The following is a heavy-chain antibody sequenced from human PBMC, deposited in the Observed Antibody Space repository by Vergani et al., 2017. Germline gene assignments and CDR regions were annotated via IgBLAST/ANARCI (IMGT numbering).Heavy chain of an antibody. CDR2: IRYDGSNK. D-gene: IGHD3-9*01. V-gene: IGHV3-30*02. J-gene: IGHJ4*02. Sequence: QVQILQSGGGVVQPGGSLRLSCTLSGFTLNTYGIHWVRQAPGKGLEWVSFIRYDGSNKYYADSVKGRFTISRDNSKNTLYLQMNSLRAEDTAVYYCAKDRFDWLDYWGQGTLVTVSS. CDR1: GFTLNTYG. CDR3: AKDRFDWLDY.